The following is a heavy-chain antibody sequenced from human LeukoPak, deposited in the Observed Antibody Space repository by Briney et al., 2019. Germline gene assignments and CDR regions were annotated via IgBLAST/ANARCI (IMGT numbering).Heavy chain of an antibody. V-gene: IGHV3-66*01. CDR1: GFTVSSNY. CDR2: IYSGGST. CDR3: AKNWNYDY. Sequence: PGGSLRLSCAASGFTVSSNYMSWVRQAPGKGLEWVSIIYSGGSTYYADSVKGRFTISRDNSNNTLYLQVNSLRAEDTAVYYCAKNWNYDYWGQGTLVTVSS. J-gene: IGHJ4*02. D-gene: IGHD1-7*01.